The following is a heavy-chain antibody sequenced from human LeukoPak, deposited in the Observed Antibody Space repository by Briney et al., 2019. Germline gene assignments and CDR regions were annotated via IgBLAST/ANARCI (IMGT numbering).Heavy chain of an antibody. CDR1: GFTFSSYW. D-gene: IGHD3-10*01. V-gene: IGHV3-74*01. CDR3: ARSMVRGVIITTAPDY. Sequence: GGSLRLSCAASGFTFSSYWMHWVRQAPGKGLVWVSRINSDGSSTSYADSVKGRFTISRDNAKNSLYLQMNSLRAEDTAVYYCARSMVRGVIITTAPDYWGQGTLVTVSS. J-gene: IGHJ4*02. CDR2: INSDGSST.